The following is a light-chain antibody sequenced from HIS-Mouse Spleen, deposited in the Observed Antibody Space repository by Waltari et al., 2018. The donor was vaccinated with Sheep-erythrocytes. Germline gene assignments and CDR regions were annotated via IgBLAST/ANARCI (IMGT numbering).Light chain of an antibody. V-gene: IGLV1-44*01. CDR2: SNN. J-gene: IGLJ2*01. CDR3: AAWDDSLNGVV. CDR1: RSHLGSNP. Sequence: QSVLTQPPSASGTPGQRVTISCSGRRSHLGSNPVTRYQQLPGTAPKLLTYSNNQRPSGVPDRFSGSKSGTSASLAISGLQSEDEADYYCAAWDDSLNGVVFGGGTKLTVL.